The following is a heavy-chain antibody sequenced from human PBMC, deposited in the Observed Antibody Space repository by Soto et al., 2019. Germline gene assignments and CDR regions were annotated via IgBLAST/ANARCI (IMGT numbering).Heavy chain of an antibody. CDR3: TRGEASVVVPGAVETIAVAGGDFFDY. J-gene: IGHJ4*02. CDR1: GFTFSTYN. Sequence: EVQLVESGGGLVKPGGSLRLSCAASGFTFSTYNMNWVRQAPGKGLEWVSSISSSSRFISYADSLKGRFTISRDNDQNSLYLQMNSLRAEDTAVYYCTRGEASVVVPGAVETIAVAGGDFFDYWGQGTLVTVSS. CDR2: ISSSSRFI. D-gene: IGHD6-13*01. V-gene: IGHV3-21*01.